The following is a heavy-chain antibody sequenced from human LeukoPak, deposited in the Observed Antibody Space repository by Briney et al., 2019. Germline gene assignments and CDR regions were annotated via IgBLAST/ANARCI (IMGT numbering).Heavy chain of an antibody. D-gene: IGHD1-26*01. Sequence: GESLKISCNVSGYSFTSYCIGWVRQMPGKGLEWMGIINPGDSGPTYSPSFQGQVTISVDKSINTAYLQWSSLQASDTAMYYCGMSGDRVPLQDDVFDVWGQGTMVTVST. V-gene: IGHV5-51*01. CDR1: GYSFTSYC. J-gene: IGHJ3*01. CDR3: GMSGDRVPLQDDVFDV. CDR2: INPGDSGP.